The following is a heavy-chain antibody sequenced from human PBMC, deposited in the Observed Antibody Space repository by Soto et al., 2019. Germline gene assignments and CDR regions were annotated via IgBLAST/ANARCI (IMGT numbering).Heavy chain of an antibody. CDR1: GGSTYDYY. V-gene: IGHV4-59*12. J-gene: IGHJ5*02. Sequence: PSETLSLTCTVSGGSTYDYYWSWIRQPPGKGLEWIGYIYYTGSTNYTPSLKSRVTISVDTSKNQFSLKLSSVTAADTAVYYCARASDSSGYYYGNWFDPWGQGTLVTVSS. CDR2: IYYTGST. D-gene: IGHD3-22*01. CDR3: ARASDSSGYYYGNWFDP.